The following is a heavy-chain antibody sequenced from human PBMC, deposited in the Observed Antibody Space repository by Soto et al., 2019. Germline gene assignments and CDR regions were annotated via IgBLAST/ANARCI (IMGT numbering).Heavy chain of an antibody. V-gene: IGHV4-39*01. J-gene: IGHJ4*02. CDR1: EGSVSSSSDC. Sequence: SVTLSLTCTVSEGSVSSSSDCCGWVRQPPGKGLEWIGSVYYSGSTYYNPSLESRVTISVDKSKNQFSLKLMSLSAADTSVYYCGRLEGLATISYYFDYWGQGALVTVSS. D-gene: IGHD3-9*01. CDR2: VYYSGST. CDR3: GRLEGLATISYYFDY.